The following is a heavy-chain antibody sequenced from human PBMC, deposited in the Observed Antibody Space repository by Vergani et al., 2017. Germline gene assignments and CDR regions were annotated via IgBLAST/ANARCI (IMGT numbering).Heavy chain of an antibody. CDR3: AKGGDSSSYYYVYYFDY. V-gene: IGHV3-30*04. CDR1: GFTFSSYA. D-gene: IGHD3-22*01. Sequence: VQLVESGGGVVQPGRSLRLSCAASGFTFSSYAMHWVRQAPGKGLEWVAVISYDGSNKYYADSVKGRFTISRDNSKNTLYLQMNSLRAEDTAVYYCAKGGDSSSYYYVYYFDYWGQGTLVTVSS. CDR2: ISYDGSNK. J-gene: IGHJ4*02.